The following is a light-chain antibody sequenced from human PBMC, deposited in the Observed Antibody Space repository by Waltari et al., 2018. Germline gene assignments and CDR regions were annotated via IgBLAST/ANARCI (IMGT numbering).Light chain of an antibody. CDR3: LQYNSNPLT. CDR2: ASS. CDR1: QGIKSY. V-gene: IGKV1-17*01. Sequence: DIQMTQSPSSLSASAGDRLTITCRASQGIKSYLNWYQQKPGEPPKRLIYASSSLESGVPSRFSGSGSGTDFTLTISSRQPEDFATYYCLQYNSNPLTFGGGTKVEIK. J-gene: IGKJ4*01.